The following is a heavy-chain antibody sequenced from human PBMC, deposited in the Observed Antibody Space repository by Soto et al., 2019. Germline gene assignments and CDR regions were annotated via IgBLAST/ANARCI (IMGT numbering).Heavy chain of an antibody. CDR1: GDSISSDGSS. V-gene: IGHV4-31*03. D-gene: IGHD5-18*01. J-gene: IGHJ4*02. CDR2: ISCTWTP. CDR3: ARDASLSVGDPAPFVN. Sequence: PSETLSLTCTVSGDSISSDGSSWSWIRHHPGKGLEWIGNISCTWTPYYNPSLRSRVTISVDPSKNHFSLRLNSVTAADTAVYYCARDASLSVGDPAPFVNWGQGTRVTVCS.